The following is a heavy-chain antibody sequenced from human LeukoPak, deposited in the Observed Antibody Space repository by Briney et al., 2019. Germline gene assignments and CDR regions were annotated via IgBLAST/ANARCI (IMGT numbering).Heavy chain of an antibody. CDR1: GYTFTGYY. V-gene: IGHV1-2*02. CDR3: ARSRGYSYGRPLYFDY. J-gene: IGHJ4*02. Sequence: VASVKVSCKASGYTFTGYYMHWVRQAPGQGLEWMGWINPNSGGTNYAQKFQGRVTMTRDTSISTAYMELSRLRSDDTAVYYCARSRGYSYGRPLYFDYWGQRTLVTVSS. D-gene: IGHD5-18*01. CDR2: INPNSGGT.